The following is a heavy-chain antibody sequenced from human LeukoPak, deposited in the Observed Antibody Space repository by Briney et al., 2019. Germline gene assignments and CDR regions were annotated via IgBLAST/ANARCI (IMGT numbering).Heavy chain of an antibody. D-gene: IGHD2-8*01. J-gene: IGHJ4*02. Sequence: GGSLRLSCAASGFTFSSYAMHWVRQAPGKGLEWVAVISYDGSNKYYADSVKGRFTISRDNSKNTLYLQMNSLRAEDTAIYHCAKDPTQWYYFDYWGQGTLVTVSS. CDR2: ISYDGSNK. CDR3: AKDPTQWYYFDY. V-gene: IGHV3-30*04. CDR1: GFTFSSYA.